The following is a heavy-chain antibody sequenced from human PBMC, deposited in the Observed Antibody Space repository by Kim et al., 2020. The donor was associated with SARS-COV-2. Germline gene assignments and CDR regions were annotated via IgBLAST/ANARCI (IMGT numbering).Heavy chain of an antibody. Sequence: GGSLRLSCAASGFTFSDYYMSWIRQAPGKGLEWVSYISSSGSTIYYADSVKGRFTISRDNAKNSLYLQMNSLRAEDTAVYSCARDGIAAADVNWVDPWGPETLVTVSS. CDR3: ARDGIAAADVNWVDP. J-gene: IGHJ5*02. CDR2: ISSSGSTI. CDR1: GFTFSDYY. V-gene: IGHV3-11*01. D-gene: IGHD6-13*01.